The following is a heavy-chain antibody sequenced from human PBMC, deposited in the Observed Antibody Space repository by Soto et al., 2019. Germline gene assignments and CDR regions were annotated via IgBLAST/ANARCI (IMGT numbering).Heavy chain of an antibody. CDR2: ISSDGSNK. CDR1: GFTFSNYD. V-gene: IGHV3-30*18. D-gene: IGHD7-27*01. CDR3: AKQHLGLDY. J-gene: IGHJ4*02. Sequence: QVQLVESGGGVVQPGRSLRLSCAAPGFTFSNYDMHWVRQAPGKGLEWVAVISSDGSNKYYAVSVKGRFTISRDFSKHTLYLQMNNLRAEDTAVYYCAKQHLGLDYWGQGTLVTVSS.